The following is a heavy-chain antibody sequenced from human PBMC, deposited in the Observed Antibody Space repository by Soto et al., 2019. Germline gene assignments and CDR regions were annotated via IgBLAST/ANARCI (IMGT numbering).Heavy chain of an antibody. CDR1: GFSFSTYW. CDR2: IKEDGSDK. V-gene: IGHV3-7*01. CDR3: ARPCGWRDGFDI. D-gene: IGHD6-19*01. J-gene: IGHJ3*02. Sequence: EVQLVESGGGLVQPGGSLRLSCAASGFSFSTYWMSWVRQAPGKGLEWVANIKEDGSDKYYVDSLKGRFTISRDNAKNSLYLQMNSLRAEETAVYDCARPCGWRDGFDIWGQGTMVTVSS.